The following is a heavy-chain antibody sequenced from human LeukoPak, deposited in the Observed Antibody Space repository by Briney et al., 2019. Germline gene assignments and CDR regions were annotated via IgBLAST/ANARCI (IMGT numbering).Heavy chain of an antibody. Sequence: ASVKVSCKASGYTFTGYYMHWVRQAPGQGFEWMGWINPNSGGTNYAQKFQGRVTMTRDTSISTAYMELSRLRSDDTAVYYCARGLNSGYYYYGMDVWGQGTTVTVSS. D-gene: IGHD4-23*01. CDR3: ARGLNSGYYYYGMDV. J-gene: IGHJ6*02. CDR2: INPNSGGT. V-gene: IGHV1-2*02. CDR1: GYTFTGYY.